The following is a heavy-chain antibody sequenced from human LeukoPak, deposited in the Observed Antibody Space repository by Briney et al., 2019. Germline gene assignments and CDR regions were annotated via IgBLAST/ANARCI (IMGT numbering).Heavy chain of an antibody. J-gene: IGHJ5*02. CDR2: IRTKLRNYAT. V-gene: IGHV3-73*01. CDR1: GFIFSGSD. CDR3: ARAKPGGNWFDP. D-gene: IGHD3-16*01. Sequence: GGSLRLSCATSGFIFSGSDIHWVRQASGRGLEWVGRIRTKLRNYATAYAASVKGRFTISRDNANNTLYLQMNSLRAEDTALYYCARAKPGGNWFDPWGQGTLVTVSS.